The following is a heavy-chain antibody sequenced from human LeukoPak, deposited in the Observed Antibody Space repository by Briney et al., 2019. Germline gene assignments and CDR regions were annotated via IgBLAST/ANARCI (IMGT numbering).Heavy chain of an antibody. J-gene: IGHJ3*02. Sequence: GGSLRLSCAASGFTFDGYAMHWVRQAPGKGLEWVSGISWNSGSIGYADSVKGRFTISRDNAKNSLYLQMNSLRAEDTALYYCAKVTARGAFDIWGQGTMVIVSS. CDR3: AKVTARGAFDI. CDR2: ISWNSGSI. CDR1: GFTFDGYA. V-gene: IGHV3-9*01.